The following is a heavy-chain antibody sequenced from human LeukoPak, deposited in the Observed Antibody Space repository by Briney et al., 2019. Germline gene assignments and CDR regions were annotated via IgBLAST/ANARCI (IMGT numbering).Heavy chain of an antibody. CDR3: ARDSYPDSYAIDDY. Sequence: GGSLRLSCAASGFTFSNYEMNWVRQAPGKGLEWVSYISGSGSTIYYADSVKGRFTISRDNAKDSLYLQMNSLRAEDTAVYYCARDSYPDSYAIDDYWGQGTLVTVSS. D-gene: IGHD2-8*01. CDR2: ISGSGSTI. CDR1: GFTFSNYE. J-gene: IGHJ4*02. V-gene: IGHV3-48*03.